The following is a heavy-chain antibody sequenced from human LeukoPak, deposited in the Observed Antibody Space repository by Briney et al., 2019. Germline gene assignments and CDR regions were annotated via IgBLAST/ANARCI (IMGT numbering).Heavy chain of an antibody. V-gene: IGHV4-39*07. CDR3: ARSVEGYCSGGSCYSYYYYMDV. CDR1: GGSISSSSYY. CDR2: IYYSGST. D-gene: IGHD2-15*01. J-gene: IGHJ6*03. Sequence: PSETLFLTCTVSGGSISSSSYYWGWIRQPPGKGLEWIGSIYYSGSTYYDPSLKSRVTISVDTSKNQFSLKLSSVTAADTAVYYCARSVEGYCSGGSCYSYYYYMDVWGKGTTVTVSS.